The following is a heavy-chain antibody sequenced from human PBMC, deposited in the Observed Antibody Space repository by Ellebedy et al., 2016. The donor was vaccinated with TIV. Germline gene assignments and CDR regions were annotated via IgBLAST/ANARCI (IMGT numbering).Heavy chain of an antibody. CDR2: IYSSQST. Sequence: MPGGSLRLSCSVSGTVIRRFYWSRIRQPPGKGLEWIGDIYSSQSTNYNPSLKSRVTISVDTSKNQFSLKLSSATAADTAVYYCARAPGRALTAYYKRDYGMDVWGQGTTVIVSS. J-gene: IGHJ6*02. CDR3: ARAPGRALTAYYKRDYGMDV. CDR1: GTVIRRFY. V-gene: IGHV4-59*12. D-gene: IGHD3-9*01.